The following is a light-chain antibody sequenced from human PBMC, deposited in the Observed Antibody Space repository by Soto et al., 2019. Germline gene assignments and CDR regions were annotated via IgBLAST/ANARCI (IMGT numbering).Light chain of an antibody. CDR3: QKYNSAPRT. J-gene: IGKJ4*01. Sequence: DIQMTQSPSSLSASVGDRVTITCRASQSISSYLNWYQQKPGTAPKHLIYAASRLHSAVPPQFSGRRAGTDFTLTIGSLQHEDVATYYCQKYNSAPRTFGGGTKVDIK. V-gene: IGKV1-39*01. CDR1: QSISSY. CDR2: AAS.